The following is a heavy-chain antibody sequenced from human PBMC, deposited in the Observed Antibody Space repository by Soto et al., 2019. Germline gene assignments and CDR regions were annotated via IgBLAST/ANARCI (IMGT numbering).Heavy chain of an antibody. CDR2: IYYSGST. J-gene: IGHJ6*02. D-gene: IGHD6-13*01. CDR3: ARKRYSSKGYYYGMDV. Sequence: SETLSLTCTVSGGSISSYYWSCIRQPPGKGLEWIGYIYYSGSTNYNPSLKSRVTISVDTSKNQFSLKLSSVAAADTAVYYCARKRYSSKGYYYGMDVWGQGTTVT. CDR1: GGSISSYY. V-gene: IGHV4-59*01.